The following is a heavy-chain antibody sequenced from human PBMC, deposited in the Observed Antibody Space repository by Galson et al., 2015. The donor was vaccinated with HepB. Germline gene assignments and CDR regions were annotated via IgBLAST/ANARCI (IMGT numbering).Heavy chain of an antibody. CDR1: GYTFTSYA. CDR2: INAGNDNT. D-gene: IGHD3-10*01. V-gene: IGHV1-3*01. CDR3: ARVRDPSGWFDP. Sequence: SVKVSCKASGYTFTSYAMHWVRQAPGQGLEWMGWINAGNDNTKYSQKFQGRVTITRDTSASTAYLELSSLRSEDTAVYYCARVRDPSGWFDPWGQGTLVTVSS. J-gene: IGHJ5*02.